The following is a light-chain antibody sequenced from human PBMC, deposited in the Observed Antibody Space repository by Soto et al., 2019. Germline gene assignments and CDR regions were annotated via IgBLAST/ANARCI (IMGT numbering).Light chain of an antibody. V-gene: IGKV1-5*01. Sequence: DIQMTQSPSTLSASVGDRVTITCRASQNIVSWLAWYQQKPGKAPNLLIFDGSSLKSGVPSRFSGSGSGTEFTLTISSLQPDDFATYYCQQYHDYSPRTFGQGTKVDI. J-gene: IGKJ1*01. CDR3: QQYHDYSPRT. CDR1: QNIVSW. CDR2: DGS.